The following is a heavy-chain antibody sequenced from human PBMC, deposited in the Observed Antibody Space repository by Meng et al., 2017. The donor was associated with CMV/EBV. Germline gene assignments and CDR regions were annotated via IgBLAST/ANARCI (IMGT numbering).Heavy chain of an antibody. Sequence: SETLSLTCTVFGGSVSSGSYFWSRIRQPPGKGLEWIGYIYYSGSTNYNPSLKSRVTISVDTSKNQFSLRLTSVTAADTAVYYCARVDFGGFDPWGQGTLVTVSS. J-gene: IGHJ5*02. CDR1: GGSVSSGSYF. CDR3: ARVDFGGFDP. D-gene: IGHD3/OR15-3a*01. V-gene: IGHV4-61*01. CDR2: IYYSGST.